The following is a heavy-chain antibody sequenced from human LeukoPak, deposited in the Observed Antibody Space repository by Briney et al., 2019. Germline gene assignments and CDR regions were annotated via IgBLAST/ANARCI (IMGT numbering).Heavy chain of an antibody. CDR2: IYHSGST. CDR3: ARDLPYYCYMDV. Sequence: SETLSLTCTVSGYSISSGYYWGWIRQPPGKGLEWIGSIYHSGSTYYNPSLKSRVTISVDTSKNQFSLKLSSVTAADTAVYYCARDLPYYCYMDVWGKGTTVTISS. V-gene: IGHV4-38-2*02. J-gene: IGHJ6*03. CDR1: GYSISSGYY.